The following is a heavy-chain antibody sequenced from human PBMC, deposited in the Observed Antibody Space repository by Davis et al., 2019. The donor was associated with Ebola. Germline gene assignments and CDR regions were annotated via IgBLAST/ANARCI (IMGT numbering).Heavy chain of an antibody. J-gene: IGHJ6*02. CDR2: TSFDGSSE. V-gene: IGHV3-30*03. CDR3: ARDFELFSCGGDCYSFYYGMDV. Sequence: GGSLRLSCAASGFTFSSSGMYWVRQTPGEGLEWVALTSFDGSSEYYGDSVKGRFTISRDNSKNSLFLQMNSLRAEDTAVYYCARDFELFSCGGDCYSFYYGMDVWGQGTTVTVSS. D-gene: IGHD2-21*02. CDR1: GFTFSSSG.